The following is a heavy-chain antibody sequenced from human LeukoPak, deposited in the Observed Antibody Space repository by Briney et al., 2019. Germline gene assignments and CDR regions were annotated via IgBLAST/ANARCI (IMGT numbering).Heavy chain of an antibody. D-gene: IGHD6-19*01. CDR2: IYSGGST. CDR1: GFTVSSNY. Sequence: GGSLRLSCAASGFTVSSNYMSWVRQAPGKGLEWVSVIYSGGSTYYADSVKGRFTISRDNPENTLYPQMNSLRAEDTAVYYCARDGGLAVVDYWGQGTLVTVSS. CDR3: ARDGGLAVVDY. V-gene: IGHV3-66*01. J-gene: IGHJ4*02.